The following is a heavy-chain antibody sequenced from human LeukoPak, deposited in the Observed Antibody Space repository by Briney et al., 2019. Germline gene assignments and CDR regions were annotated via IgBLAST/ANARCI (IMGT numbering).Heavy chain of an antibody. Sequence: HRGGSLRLSCVASGLTVSANYMTWVRQAPGEGLDWVSVMYSGGYTYYPGSVKGRFTISRDNSKNTVYLQMNSLRVEDSAVYYCARDRRYCSGDNCYSGVDYWGQGTRVIVSS. J-gene: IGHJ4*02. D-gene: IGHD2-15*01. CDR1: GLTVSANY. CDR2: MYSGGYT. CDR3: ARDRRYCSGDNCYSGVDY. V-gene: IGHV3-53*01.